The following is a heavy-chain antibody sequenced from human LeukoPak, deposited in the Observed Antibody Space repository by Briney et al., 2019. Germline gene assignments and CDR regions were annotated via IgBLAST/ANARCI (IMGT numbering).Heavy chain of an antibody. J-gene: IGHJ4*02. Sequence: SQTLSLTCTVSGGSISSGSYYWSWIRQPAGKGLEWIGRIYTSGSTNYNPSLKSRVTLSVDTSKNQFSLKLSSVTAADTAVYYCARTIGGGYDYDYWGQGTLVTVSS. CDR1: GGSISSGSYY. V-gene: IGHV4-61*02. CDR2: IYTSGST. D-gene: IGHD5-12*01. CDR3: ARTIGGGYDYDY.